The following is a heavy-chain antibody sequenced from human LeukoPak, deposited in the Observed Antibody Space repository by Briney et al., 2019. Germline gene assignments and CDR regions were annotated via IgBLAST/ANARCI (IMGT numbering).Heavy chain of an antibody. Sequence: PGGSLRLSCAASGFTFSSYWMSWVRQAPGKGLEWVANIKQDGSEKYYVDSVKGRFTISRDNAKNSLYLQMNSLRAEDTAVYYCARAVRTNRGAFDIWGQGTMVTVSS. CDR2: IKQDGSEK. J-gene: IGHJ3*02. D-gene: IGHD1-14*01. CDR1: GFTFSSYW. CDR3: ARAVRTNRGAFDI. V-gene: IGHV3-7*01.